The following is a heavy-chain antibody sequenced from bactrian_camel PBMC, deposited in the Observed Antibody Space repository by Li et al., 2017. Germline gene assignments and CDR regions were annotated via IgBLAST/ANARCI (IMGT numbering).Heavy chain of an antibody. D-gene: IGHD5*01. J-gene: IGHJ6*01. V-gene: IGHV3S40*01. CDR3: ARAQTRLACGGTWSRFGG. Sequence: DVQLVESGGGLVQPGGSLRLSCAASGFTFSSYDMSWVRQAPGKGLEWVSTINSNGGSTYYADSVKGRFTISQDQAENTLYLQMNSLKPEDTAMYYCARAQTRLACGGTWSRFGGWGQGTQVTVS. CDR1: GFTFSSYD. CDR2: INSNGGST.